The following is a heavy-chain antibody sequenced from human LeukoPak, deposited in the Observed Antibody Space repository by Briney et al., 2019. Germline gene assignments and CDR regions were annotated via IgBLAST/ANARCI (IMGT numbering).Heavy chain of an antibody. J-gene: IGHJ4*02. CDR3: ARETWNTNEYYFDY. CDR2: ISRSFDI. D-gene: IGHD1/OR15-1a*01. V-gene: IGHV3-69-1*01. CDR1: GFTFSVYT. Sequence: GGSLRLSCAASGFTFSVYTMNWVRQAPGKGLEWISYISRSFDIFYADSVKGRFTVSRDNAKNSLSLQMHSLRVEDTAVYYCARETWNTNEYYFDYWGQGTLVTVSS.